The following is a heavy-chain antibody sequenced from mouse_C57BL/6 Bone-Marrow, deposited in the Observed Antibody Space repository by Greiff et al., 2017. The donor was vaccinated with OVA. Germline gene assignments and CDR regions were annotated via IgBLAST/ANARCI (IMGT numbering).Heavy chain of an antibody. V-gene: IGHV1-50*01. D-gene: IGHD1-1*01. CDR2: IDPSDSYT. Sequence: VKLQQPGAELVKPGASVKLSCKASGYTFTSYWMQWVKQRPGQGLEWIGEIDPSDSYTNYNQKFKGKATLTVDTSSSTAYMQVSSLTSEDSAVYYCARSPFYCYGSSAWFAYWGQGTLVTVSA. CDR1: GYTFTSYW. J-gene: IGHJ3*01. CDR3: ARSPFYCYGSSAWFAY.